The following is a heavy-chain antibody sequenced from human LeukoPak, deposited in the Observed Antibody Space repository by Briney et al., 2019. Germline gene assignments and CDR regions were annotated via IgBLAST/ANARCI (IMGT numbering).Heavy chain of an antibody. J-gene: IGHJ4*02. CDR1: GYTFTSYA. V-gene: IGHV1-3*01. CDR3: ARVSTSSSWYNY. Sequence: ASVKVSCKASGYTFTSYAMHWVRQAPGQRLEWMGWINAGNGNTEYSQKFQGRVTITRDTSASTAYMELSSLRSEDTAVYYCARVSTSSSWYNYWGQGTLVTVSS. D-gene: IGHD6-13*01. CDR2: INAGNGNT.